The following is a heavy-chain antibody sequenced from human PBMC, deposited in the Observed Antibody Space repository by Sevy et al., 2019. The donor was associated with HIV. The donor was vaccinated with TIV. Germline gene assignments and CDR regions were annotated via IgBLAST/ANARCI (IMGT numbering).Heavy chain of an antibody. D-gene: IGHD2-2*01. CDR1: GYIFTDYY. CDR3: TTSLVDCSRTTCYGIFDI. J-gene: IGHJ3*02. Sequence: ASVKVSCKASGYIFTDYYIHWLRQAPGQGLEWMGWINPDTAVTDYAQNFQGRVTMTRDTSINTAYMELSRLRSDDMAVFYCTTSLVDCSRTTCYGIFDIWGQGTMVTVSS. V-gene: IGHV1-2*02. CDR2: INPDTAVT.